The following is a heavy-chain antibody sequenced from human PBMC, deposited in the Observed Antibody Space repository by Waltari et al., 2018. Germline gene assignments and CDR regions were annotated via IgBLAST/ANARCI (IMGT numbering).Heavy chain of an antibody. Sequence: DVQLVESGGNLVQPGGSLRLSWEGSGFTFGPYSMTWVRLAPGKGLEWVSFISGSRSRGIYYANSVQGRFSISRDDDQNSLYLHMNNLRTEDTALYFCARVRGTLGHYYAMDVWGHGTAVTVSS. J-gene: IGHJ6*02. D-gene: IGHD1-26*01. CDR3: ARVRGTLGHYYAMDV. V-gene: IGHV3-48*04. CDR2: ISGSRSRGI. CDR1: GFTFGPYS.